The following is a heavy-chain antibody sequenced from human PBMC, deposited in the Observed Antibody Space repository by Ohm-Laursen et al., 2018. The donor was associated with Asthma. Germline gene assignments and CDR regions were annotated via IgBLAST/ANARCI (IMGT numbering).Heavy chain of an antibody. D-gene: IGHD7-27*01. J-gene: IGHJ4*02. V-gene: IGHV3-30*04. CDR2: ISNDGSKK. CDR3: AAWGSENF. Sequence: SLRLSCAASGFTFSSNSMHWVRQAPGKGLEWVAVISNDGSKKYYADSVKGRFTISRDNAKDSLSLQMNSLRVEDTAVYYCAAWGSENFWGQGTLVTVS. CDR1: GFTFSSNS.